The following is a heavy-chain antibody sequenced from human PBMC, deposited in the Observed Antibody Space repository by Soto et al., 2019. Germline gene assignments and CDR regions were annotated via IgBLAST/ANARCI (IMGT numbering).Heavy chain of an antibody. Sequence: EVHLVESGGGLVEPGGSLRLSCAASGFIFNNAWMTWVRQAQGKGLEWVAHIKSRPDGGTADYAASVKGRFTISRDDSRYTLYLQMNSVRIEDTAVYYCTTAGPRDWYFNLWGRGTLVTVSS. J-gene: IGHJ2*01. CDR2: IKSRPDGGTA. V-gene: IGHV3-15*01. CDR1: GFIFNNAW. CDR3: TTAGPRDWYFNL.